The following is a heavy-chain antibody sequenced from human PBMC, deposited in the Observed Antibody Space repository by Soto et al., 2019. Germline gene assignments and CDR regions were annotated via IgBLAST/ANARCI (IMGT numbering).Heavy chain of an antibody. CDR1: GGTFSTYA. CDR3: ASGIQLWLRRINNGYSG. CDR2: ITPMFGTA. J-gene: IGHJ4*02. V-gene: IGHV1-69*05. D-gene: IGHD5-18*01. Sequence: QVQLVQSGAEVKKPESSVKVSCKAPGGTFSTYAISWVRQAPGQGLEWMGGITPMFGTANYAQRFQDRVTXTXXEYTNTVYMELSSLRSEDTAVYFCASGIQLWLRRINNGYSGWGQGTLVTVSS.